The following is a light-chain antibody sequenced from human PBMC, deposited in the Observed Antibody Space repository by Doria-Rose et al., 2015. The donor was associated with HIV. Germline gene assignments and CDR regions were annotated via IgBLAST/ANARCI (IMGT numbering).Light chain of an antibody. CDR1: QSPLYTSKNY. CDR2: WAS. Sequence: DIRVTQSPESLGMSLGERATLNCKSNQSPLYTSKNYLAWYQQKPGQPPKLLIYWASTWQSGVPARFSGSGSGTDFTLTISSLEAEDVAVYYCQQYYDTPSFGPGTTVDIK. CDR3: QQYYDTPS. V-gene: IGKV4-1*01. J-gene: IGKJ3*01.